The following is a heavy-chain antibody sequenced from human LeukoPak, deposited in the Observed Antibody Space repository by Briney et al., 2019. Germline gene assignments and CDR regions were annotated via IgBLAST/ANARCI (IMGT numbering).Heavy chain of an antibody. D-gene: IGHD2-21*01. V-gene: IGHV3-23*01. CDR1: GFTFSNYA. J-gene: IGHJ4*02. CDR3: AKFEASRPVYFDY. CDR2: ISGSAGST. Sequence: GGSLRLSCAASGFTFSNYATSWVRQAPGKGLEWVSAISGSAGSTYYADSVKGRFTISRDNSKNTLYLQMNSLRAEDTAVYSCAKFEASRPVYFDYWGQGTLVTVSS.